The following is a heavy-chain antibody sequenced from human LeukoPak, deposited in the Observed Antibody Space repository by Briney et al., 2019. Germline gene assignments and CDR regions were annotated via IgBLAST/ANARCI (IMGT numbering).Heavy chain of an antibody. CDR3: AKGEWLPYFFDY. J-gene: IGHJ4*02. D-gene: IGHD5-12*01. CDR2: ISGSGGST. V-gene: IGHV3-23*01. CDR1: GFAFSTYE. Sequence: GGSLSLSCAAAGFAFSTYEMNWVRQAPGKGQEWVSVISGSGGSTYYADPVKGRFTISRDNSKNTLYLQMNSLRAEDTAVYYCAKGEWLPYFFDYRGQGTLVTVSS.